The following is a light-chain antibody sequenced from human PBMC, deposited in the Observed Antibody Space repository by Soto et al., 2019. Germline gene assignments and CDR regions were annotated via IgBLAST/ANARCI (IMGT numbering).Light chain of an antibody. J-gene: IGKJ1*01. Sequence: IVVTQSPATLSSFPGDRVTLSCRASQYINTRLAWYQHRPGQAPRLLIYAASRRATGIPDRFSGSGSGTDFTLTISRLEPEDFAVYYCQQYGSSPWTFGQGTKVDIK. CDR2: AAS. CDR1: QYINTR. CDR3: QQYGSSPWT. V-gene: IGKV3-20*01.